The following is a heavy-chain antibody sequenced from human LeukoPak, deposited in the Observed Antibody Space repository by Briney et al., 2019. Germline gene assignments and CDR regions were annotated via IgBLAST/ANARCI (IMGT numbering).Heavy chain of an antibody. CDR2: IYYSGST. CDR3: ARERGREYYDAFDI. V-gene: IGHV4-39*07. J-gene: IGHJ3*02. D-gene: IGHD2/OR15-2a*01. CDR1: GGSISSSSYY. Sequence: PSETLSLTCTVSGGSISSSSYYWGWIRQPPGKGLEWIGSIYYSGSTYYDPSLKSRVTISVDTSKNQFSLKLSSVTAADTAVYYCARERGREYYDAFDIWGQGTMVTVSS.